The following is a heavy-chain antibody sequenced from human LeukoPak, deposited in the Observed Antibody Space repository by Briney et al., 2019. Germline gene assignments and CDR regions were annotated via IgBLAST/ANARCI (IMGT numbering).Heavy chain of an antibody. D-gene: IGHD3-16*01. J-gene: IGHJ6*02. CDR2: IYYSGST. Sequence: PSETLSLTCTVSGGSISSGGYYWSWIRQHPGKGLEWIGYIYYSGSTYYNPSLKSRVTISVDTSKNQFSLRLSSVTAADTAVYYCARHVPYYDSDFSAWGMDVWGQGTTVTVSS. CDR1: GGSISSGGYY. V-gene: IGHV4-31*03. CDR3: ARHVPYYDSDFSAWGMDV.